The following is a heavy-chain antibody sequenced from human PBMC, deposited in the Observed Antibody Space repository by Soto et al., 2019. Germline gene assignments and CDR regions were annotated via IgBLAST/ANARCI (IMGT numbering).Heavy chain of an antibody. CDR3: AGQWAAGYGQFAP. D-gene: IGHD3-9*01. V-gene: IGHV4-4*02. CDR1: GGSISNNRW. Sequence: QVKLQESGPGLEKPSGTLSLTCAVSGGSISNNRWWTWVRQAAGKGVEWIGEIHDRGSTNYNLSLKRRATVSIHRSKNQFSLKMRAVTAADTAVYYCAGQWAAGYGQFAPWGQGTLVTVSS. CDR2: IHDRGST. J-gene: IGHJ5*02.